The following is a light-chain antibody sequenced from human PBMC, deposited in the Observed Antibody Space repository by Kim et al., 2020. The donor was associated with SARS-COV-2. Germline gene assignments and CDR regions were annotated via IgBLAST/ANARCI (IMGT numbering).Light chain of an antibody. Sequence: GQAVTISCSGSSTNVGNNTVHSWYQQPPGNPPLLMIYEVSQRPSVSADRSSCTSAGNTSLLIGALLPADDDDYYCGRSYAGSNKLIFGGGTQLTVL. V-gene: IGLV2-8*01. CDR3: RSYAGSNKLI. CDR1: STNVGNNTV. J-gene: IGLJ2*01. CDR2: EVS.